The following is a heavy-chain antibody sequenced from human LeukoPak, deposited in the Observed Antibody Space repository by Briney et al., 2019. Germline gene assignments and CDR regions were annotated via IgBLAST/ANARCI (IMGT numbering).Heavy chain of an antibody. V-gene: IGHV3-21*01. CDR1: GFTFSSYS. CDR3: ARDLGCSGGSCYSWWFDP. D-gene: IGHD2-15*01. CDR2: ISSSSSYI. J-gene: IGHJ5*02. Sequence: GGSLRLSCAASGFTFSSYSMSWVRQAPGKGLEWVSSISSSSSYIYYADSVKGRFTISRDNAKNSLYLQMNSLRAEDTAVYYCARDLGCSGGSCYSWWFDPWGQGTLVTVSS.